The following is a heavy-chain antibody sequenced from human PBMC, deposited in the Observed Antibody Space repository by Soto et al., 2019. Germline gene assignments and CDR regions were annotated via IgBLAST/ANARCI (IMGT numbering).Heavy chain of an antibody. D-gene: IGHD2-2*02. CDR3: ARELRTYCRSTSCYTGWFDP. J-gene: IGHJ5*02. CDR1: GGTFSSYP. CDR2: IIPIFGTA. V-gene: IGHV1-69*01. Sequence: QVHLVQSGAEVKKPGSSVKVSCKASGGTFSSYPISWVRQAPGQGLEWMGGIIPIFGTANYAQKFQGRVTITADESTSTAYMELSSLRSEDTAVYYCARELRTYCRSTSCYTGWFDPWGQGTLVTVSS.